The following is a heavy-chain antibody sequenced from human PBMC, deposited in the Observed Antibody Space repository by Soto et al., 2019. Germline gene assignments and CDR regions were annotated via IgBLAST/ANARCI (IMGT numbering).Heavy chain of an antibody. Sequence: SETLSLTCTVSGGSISSGGYYWSWIRQHPGKGLEWIGYIYYSGSTYYNPSLKSRVTISVDTSKNQFSLKLSSVTAADTAVYYCARGTPITNYFDYWGQGTLVTVSS. J-gene: IGHJ4*02. CDR1: GGSISSGGYY. CDR2: IYYSGST. D-gene: IGHD1-20*01. V-gene: IGHV4-31*03. CDR3: ARGTPITNYFDY.